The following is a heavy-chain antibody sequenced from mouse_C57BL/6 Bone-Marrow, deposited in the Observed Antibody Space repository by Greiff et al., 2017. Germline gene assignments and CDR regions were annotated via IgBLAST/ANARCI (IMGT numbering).Heavy chain of an antibody. J-gene: IGHJ3*01. V-gene: IGHV5-16*01. CDR3: AREEGLDWPWFAY. CDR2: INYDGSST. CDR1: GFTLSDYY. Sequence: DVMLVESEGGLVQPGSSMKLSCTASGFTLSDYYMAWVRQVPEKGLEWVANINYDGSSTYYLDSLKSRFIISRDNAKNILYLQMSSLKSEDTATYYCAREEGLDWPWFAYWGQGTLVTVSA. D-gene: IGHD2-4*01.